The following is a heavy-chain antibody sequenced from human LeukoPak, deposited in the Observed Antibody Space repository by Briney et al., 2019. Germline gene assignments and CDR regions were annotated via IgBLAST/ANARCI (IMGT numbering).Heavy chain of an antibody. CDR1: GYTFTIFD. D-gene: IGHD3-22*01. CDR3: ARDGDYYDSSGYPNNYYFDY. J-gene: IGHJ4*02. Sequence: ASVKVSCKASGYTFTIFDINWVRQAPGQGLEWVGWMNPKTGDTVYAQNFQGRVTMTRDTSIGTAYMELSSLRSEDTAVYYCARDGDYYDSSGYPNNYYFDYWGQGTLVTVSS. V-gene: IGHV1-8*01. CDR2: MNPKTGDT.